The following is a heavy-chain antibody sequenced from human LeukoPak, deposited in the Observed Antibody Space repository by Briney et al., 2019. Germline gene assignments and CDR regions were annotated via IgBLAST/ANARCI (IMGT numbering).Heavy chain of an antibody. V-gene: IGHV3-23*01. CDR2: ISGYNPGT. CDR3: AKASVGHCSGAFCYHFDS. Sequence: GGSLRLSCEASGFTFSPYAMSWVRQTPGKGLEWVAAISGYNPGTYHASSVRGRFTISRDNSKNTVHLQMNGLRAEDAAIYYCAKASVGHCSGAFCYHFDSWGQGTLVTVSS. CDR1: GFTFSPYA. J-gene: IGHJ4*02. D-gene: IGHD2-15*01.